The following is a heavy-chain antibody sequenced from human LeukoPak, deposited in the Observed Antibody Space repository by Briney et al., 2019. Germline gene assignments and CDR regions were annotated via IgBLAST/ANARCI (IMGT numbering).Heavy chain of an antibody. CDR1: GYSMNSSIW. D-gene: IGHD3-10*01. J-gene: IGHJ4*02. V-gene: IGHV4-28*01. CDR2: LFYSGST. CDR3: ARRLGGSGSYYY. Sequence: PSDTLSLTCAVSGYSMNSSIWWGWIRQAPGKGLEWIGYLFYSGSTFFNPSLKSRVTLSVDTSKNQFSLKMSSVTAVDTAVYYCARRLGGSGSYYYWGQGTLVTVSS.